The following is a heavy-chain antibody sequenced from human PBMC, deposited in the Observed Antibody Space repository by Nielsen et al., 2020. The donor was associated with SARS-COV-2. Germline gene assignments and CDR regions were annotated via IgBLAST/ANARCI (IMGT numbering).Heavy chain of an antibody. CDR2: IYYSGST. V-gene: IGHV4-39*01. D-gene: IGHD5-18*01. J-gene: IGHJ5*01. Sequence: SETLSLTCTVSGGSISSSSYYWGWIRQPPGKGLEWVGSIYYSGSTYYNPSLKSRVTISVDTSKNQFSLKLSSVTAADTAVYYCATGDSYGYPGWFDPWGQGTTVTVSS. CDR3: ATGDSYGYPGWFDP. CDR1: GGSISSSSYY.